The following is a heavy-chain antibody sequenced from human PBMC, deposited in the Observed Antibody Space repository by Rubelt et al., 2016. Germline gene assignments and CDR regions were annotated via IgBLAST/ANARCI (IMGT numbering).Heavy chain of an antibody. V-gene: IGHV4-34*12. D-gene: IGHD3-22*01. CDR3: AVHLSSDSSELGFDY. J-gene: IGHJ4*02. Sequence: QVQLQQWGAGLLKPSETLSLTCAVYGGSFSSYYWSWIRQPPGKGLEWIGELIHSGSTNYNPSLKSRVTFSLATSKMQFSLRLKSVRAADTAAYYCAVHLSSDSSELGFDYWGQGALVTVSS. CDR2: LIHSGST. CDR1: GGSFSSYY.